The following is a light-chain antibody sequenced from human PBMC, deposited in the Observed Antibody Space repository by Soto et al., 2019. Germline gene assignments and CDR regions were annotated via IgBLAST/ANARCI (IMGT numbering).Light chain of an antibody. Sequence: QSVLTQPASVSGSPGQSITISCTGNSSDGGGYNYVSWYQQHPGKAPKLMIYEVSNRPSGVSNRFSGSKSGNTASLTISGLQAEDEADYYCSSYTSSSTWVFGGGTQLTVL. J-gene: IGLJ3*02. CDR2: EVS. CDR3: SSYTSSSTWV. CDR1: SSDGGGYNY. V-gene: IGLV2-14*01.